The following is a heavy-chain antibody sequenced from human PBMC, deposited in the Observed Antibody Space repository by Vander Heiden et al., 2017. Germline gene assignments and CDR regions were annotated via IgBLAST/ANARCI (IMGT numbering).Heavy chain of an antibody. V-gene: IGHV3-33*01. D-gene: IGHD3-16*01. J-gene: IGHJ3*01. CDR1: GSALSGYN. CDR3: ARDRTFYGAGDDGFDV. CDR2: VWFDGGDK. Sequence: QVRLVESGGGVVEPGRSLRLPCAAAGSALSGYNMHWVRQAPGKGLEWVAVVWFDGGDKYYGDSVKGRFTISRDNSKNTVFLQIKSLRGEDTAVYYCARDRTFYGAGDDGFDVWGQGTMVSVSS.